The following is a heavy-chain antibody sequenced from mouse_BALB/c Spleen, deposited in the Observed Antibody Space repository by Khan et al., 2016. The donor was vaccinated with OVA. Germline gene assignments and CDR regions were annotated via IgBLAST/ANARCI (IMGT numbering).Heavy chain of an antibody. J-gene: IGHJ3*01. CDR2: IRLKSNNYAT. CDR1: GFTFSNYW. CDR3: TRIGRDAY. Sequence: EVELVESGGGLVQPGGSMKLSCVASGFTFSNYWMNWVRQSPEKGLEWVAEIRLKSNNYATHYAESVKGRFTISRDDSKSSVYLQMNNLRAEDSGIYYCTRIGRDAYWGQGTLVTVSA. V-gene: IGHV6-6*02.